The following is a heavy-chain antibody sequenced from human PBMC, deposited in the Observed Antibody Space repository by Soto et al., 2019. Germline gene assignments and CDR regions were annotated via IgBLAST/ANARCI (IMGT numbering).Heavy chain of an antibody. CDR2: FDPEDGET. J-gene: IGHJ4*02. V-gene: IGHV1-24*01. CDR1: GYTLTELS. D-gene: IGHD1-26*01. CDR3: ATAEVGATHVWYYCDY. Sequence: ASVKVSCKVSGYTLTELSMHWVRQAPGKGLEWMGGFDPEDGETIYAQKFQGRVTMTEDTSTDTAYMELSSLRSEDTAVYYCATAEVGATHVWYYCDYWGQGTLVTVSS.